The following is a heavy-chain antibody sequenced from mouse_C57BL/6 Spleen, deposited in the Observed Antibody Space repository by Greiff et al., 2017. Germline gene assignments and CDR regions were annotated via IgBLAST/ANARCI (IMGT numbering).Heavy chain of an antibody. CDR2: ISYDGSN. D-gene: IGHD2-5*01. Sequence: ESGPGLVKPSQSLSLTCSVTGYSITSGYYWNWIRQFPGNKLEWMGYISYDGSNNYNPSLKNRISITRDTAKTQFFLKLNSVTTEDTATYYCAREPSYYSNYDYFDYWGQGTTRTVSS. CDR3: AREPSYYSNYDYFDY. V-gene: IGHV3-6*01. CDR1: GYSITSGYY. J-gene: IGHJ2*01.